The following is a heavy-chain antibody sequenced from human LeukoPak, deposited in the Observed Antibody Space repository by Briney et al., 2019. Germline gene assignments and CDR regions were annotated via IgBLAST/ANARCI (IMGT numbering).Heavy chain of an antibody. D-gene: IGHD6-19*01. CDR3: AKEVRGGSGWVYYYYGMDV. J-gene: IGHJ6*02. CDR1: GFTFSSYG. Sequence: GGSLRLSCAASGFTFSSYGMHWVRQAPGKGLEWVAVISYDGSNKYYADSVKGRFTISRDNSKNTLYLQMNSLRAEDTAVYYCAKEVRGGSGWVYYYYGMDVWGQGTTVTVSS. V-gene: IGHV3-30*18. CDR2: ISYDGSNK.